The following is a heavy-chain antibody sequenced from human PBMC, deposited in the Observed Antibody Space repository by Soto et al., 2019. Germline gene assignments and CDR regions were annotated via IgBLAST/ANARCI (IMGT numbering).Heavy chain of an antibody. CDR2: IRSKAYGGTT. CDR1: GFTFGDYA. V-gene: IGHV3-49*04. Sequence: LRLSCTASGFTFGDYAMSWVRQAPGKGLEWVGFIRSKAYGGTTEYAASVKGRFTISRDDSKSIAYLQMNSLKTEDTAVYYCTRAGFGELFHYYYGMDVWGQGTTVTVSS. D-gene: IGHD3-10*01. J-gene: IGHJ6*02. CDR3: TRAGFGELFHYYYGMDV.